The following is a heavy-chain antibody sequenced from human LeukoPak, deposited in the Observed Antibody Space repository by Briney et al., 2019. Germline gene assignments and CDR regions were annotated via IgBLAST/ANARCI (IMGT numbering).Heavy chain of an antibody. CDR3: VKASEHYDY. CDR2: ISTHGGST. J-gene: IGHJ4*02. Sequence: GGSLRLSCSASGFTFTTYGMHWVRQGPGKGLEQVAAISTHGGSTYYADSVQGRFTISRDNSKNTLYLQMSSLRAEDTALHYCVKASEHYDYWGQGTLVTVSS. D-gene: IGHD3-3*02. CDR1: GFTFTTYG. V-gene: IGHV3-64D*06.